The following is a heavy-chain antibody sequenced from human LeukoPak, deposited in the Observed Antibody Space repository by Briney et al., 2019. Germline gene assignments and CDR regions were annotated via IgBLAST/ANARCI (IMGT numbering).Heavy chain of an antibody. D-gene: IGHD6-19*01. J-gene: IGHJ4*02. CDR1: GYSFTGHW. Sequence: GESLKISCKGSGYSFTGHWIGWVRQMPGKGLEWMGIIYPGDSDTKYSPSSQGQVTISADKSISTAYLQWSSLKASDTAVYYCARTGYSSGWYVGSFDYWGQGTLVTVSS. V-gene: IGHV5-51*01. CDR3: ARTGYSSGWYVGSFDY. CDR2: IYPGDSDT.